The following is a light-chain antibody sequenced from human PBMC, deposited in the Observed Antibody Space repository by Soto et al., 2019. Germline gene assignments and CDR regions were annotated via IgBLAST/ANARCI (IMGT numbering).Light chain of an antibody. Sequence: DIQMTQSPSSLSASVGDRVTITCRASQSISSYLNWYQQKPGKAPKLLIYAASSLQSGVPSRFSGSGSRTDFTLTISSLQPEDVATYYCQQSYSTPLTFGGGTKVEIK. CDR2: AAS. V-gene: IGKV1-39*01. CDR3: QQSYSTPLT. CDR1: QSISSY. J-gene: IGKJ4*01.